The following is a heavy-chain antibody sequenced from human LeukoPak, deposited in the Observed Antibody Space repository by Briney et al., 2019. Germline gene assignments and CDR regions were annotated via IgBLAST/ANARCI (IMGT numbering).Heavy chain of an antibody. CDR1: GDSVSNGNYY. CDR2: IYYSGST. J-gene: IGHJ4*02. Sequence: PSETLSLTCTVSGDSVSNGNYYWSWLRQPPGTALEWIGYIYYSGSTYYNPSLEGRVTISVDTSKNQFSVKLRSVTAADTAVYYCARSQNYYGSGDYWSQGTLVTVSS. D-gene: IGHD3-10*01. CDR3: ARSQNYYGSGDY. V-gene: IGHV4-61*01.